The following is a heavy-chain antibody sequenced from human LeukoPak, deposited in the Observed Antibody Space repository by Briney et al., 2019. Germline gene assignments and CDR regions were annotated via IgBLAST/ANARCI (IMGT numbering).Heavy chain of an antibody. J-gene: IGHJ5*02. CDR2: ISGSGGST. CDR1: GFTFSSYA. CDR3: AKDAEDYDYVWGSYRNWFGP. V-gene: IGHV3-23*01. Sequence: GGSLRLSCAASGFTFSSYAMSWVRQAPGKGLEWVSAISGSGGSTYYADSVKGRFTISRDNSKNTLYLQMNSLRAEDTAVYYCAKDAEDYDYVWGSYRNWFGPWGQGTLVTVSS. D-gene: IGHD3-16*02.